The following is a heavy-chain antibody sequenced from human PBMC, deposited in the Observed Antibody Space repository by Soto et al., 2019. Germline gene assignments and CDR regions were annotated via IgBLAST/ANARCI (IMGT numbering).Heavy chain of an antibody. CDR2: ISYDGSNK. V-gene: IGHV3-30-3*01. J-gene: IGHJ4*02. Sequence: QVQLVESGGGVVQPGRSLRLSCAASGFTFSSYAMHWVRQAPGKGREWVAVISYDGSNKYYADSVKGRFTIPSDNSTDTLYLQLNRLRAADPAVYYCARDRFASSWSYFDYWGQGTLGTVSS. D-gene: IGHD6-13*01. CDR1: GFTFSSYA. CDR3: ARDRFASSWSYFDY.